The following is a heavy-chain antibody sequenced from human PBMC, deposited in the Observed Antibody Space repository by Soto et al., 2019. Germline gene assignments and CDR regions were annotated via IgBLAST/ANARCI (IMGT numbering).Heavy chain of an antibody. V-gene: IGHV3-9*01. CDR3: AKDNGGNYDYIWGSYRYFDY. CDR1: GFTFDDYA. Sequence: VQLVESGGGLVQPGRSLRLSCAASGFTFDDYAMHWVRQAPGKGLEWVSGISWNSGSIGYADSVKGRFTISRDNAKNSLYLQMNSLRAEDTALYYCAKDNGGNYDYIWGSYRYFDYWGQGTLVTVSS. J-gene: IGHJ4*02. D-gene: IGHD3-16*01. CDR2: ISWNSGSI.